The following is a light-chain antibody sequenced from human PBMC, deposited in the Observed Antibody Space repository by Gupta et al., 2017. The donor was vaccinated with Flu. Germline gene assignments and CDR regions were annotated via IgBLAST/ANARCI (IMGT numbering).Light chain of an antibody. CDR3: HVWDSSTDVI. V-gene: IGLV3-9*01. J-gene: IGLJ2*01. CDR2: RDS. Sequence: SYELTQPLSVSVAPGQTARITCGGNNIGNKNVHWYQQKPGQAPVLVIYRDSNRPSGIPDRFSGSNSWNTATLTISRAQVGDEADYYCHVWDSSTDVIFGGGTKLTV. CDR1: NIGNKN.